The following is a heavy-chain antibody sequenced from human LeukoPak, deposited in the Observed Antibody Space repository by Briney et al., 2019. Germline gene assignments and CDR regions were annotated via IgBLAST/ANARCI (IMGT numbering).Heavy chain of an antibody. CDR1: GFTFSDYG. CDR2: IRYDGSNK. V-gene: IGHV3-30*18. Sequence: GGSLRLSCATSGFTFSDYGMHWVRQAPGKGLEWVAVIRYDGSNKYYADSAKGRFTISRDNFQNTLYLQVSSLRAEDTAVYYCAKDGHVGSYYGQWIDFWGQGTLVTVSS. J-gene: IGHJ4*02. CDR3: AKDGHVGSYYGQWIDF. D-gene: IGHD1-26*01.